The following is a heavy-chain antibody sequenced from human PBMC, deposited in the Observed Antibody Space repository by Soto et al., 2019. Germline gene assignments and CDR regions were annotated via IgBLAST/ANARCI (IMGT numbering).Heavy chain of an antibody. V-gene: IGHV3-30*18. CDR1: GFTFSRYG. J-gene: IGHJ4*02. Sequence: ESGGGVVQPGRSLRLSCAASGFTFSRYGMHWVRQAPGKGLEWVAVISYDGSNKYYADSVKGRFTISRDNSKNTLYLQMNSLRAEDTAVYYCAKDPAAAGTPYFVYWGQGTLVTVSS. D-gene: IGHD6-13*01. CDR3: AKDPAAAGTPYFVY. CDR2: ISYDGSNK.